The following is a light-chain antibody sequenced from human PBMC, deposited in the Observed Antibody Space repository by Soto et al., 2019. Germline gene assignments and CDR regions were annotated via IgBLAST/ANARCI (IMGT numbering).Light chain of an antibody. CDR2: GAS. CDR1: QSVSNSN. Sequence: DIVLTHSPGTLSLSPGERATLSCRASQSVSNSNLAWYQQQPGQAPRLLIYGASTRATGIPDRFSGRGSGTDFTLTISSLEPEDFAVYYCQQYGGSPRTFGQGTKVEIK. CDR3: QQYGGSPRT. V-gene: IGKV3-20*01. J-gene: IGKJ1*01.